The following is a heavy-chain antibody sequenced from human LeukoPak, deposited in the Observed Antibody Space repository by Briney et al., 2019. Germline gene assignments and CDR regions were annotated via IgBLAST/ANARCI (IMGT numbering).Heavy chain of an antibody. CDR3: ARDFGPDNWKLGANYFDS. Sequence: ASVKVSCKASGYTFTGYYMHWVRQAPGQGLEWMGWINPNSGGTNYAQKFQGRVTMTRDTSISTAYMELSRLRSDDTAVYYCARDFGPDNWKLGANYFDSWGQGTLVTVSS. CDR1: GYTFTGYY. V-gene: IGHV1-2*02. J-gene: IGHJ4*02. D-gene: IGHD1-1*01. CDR2: INPNSGGT.